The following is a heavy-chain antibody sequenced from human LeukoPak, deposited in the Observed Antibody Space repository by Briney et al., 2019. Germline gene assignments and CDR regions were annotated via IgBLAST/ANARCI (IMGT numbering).Heavy chain of an antibody. V-gene: IGHV3-23*01. CDR3: AKDFRDYYDSSGYYFDY. CDR2: ISGSGGST. D-gene: IGHD3-22*01. CDR1: GFTFDDYA. J-gene: IGHJ4*02. Sequence: GGSLRLSCAASGFTFDDYAMSWVRQAPGKGLEWVSAISGSGGSTYYADSVKGRFTISRDNSKNTLYLQMNSLRAEDTAVYYCAKDFRDYYDSSGYYFDYWGQGTLVTVSS.